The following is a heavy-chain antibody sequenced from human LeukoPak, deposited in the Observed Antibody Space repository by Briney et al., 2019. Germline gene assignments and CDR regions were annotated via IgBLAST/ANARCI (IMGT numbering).Heavy chain of an antibody. CDR2: IEKGGSEK. D-gene: IGHD2-21*02. Sequence: GGSLRLSCAASGFTFTNYWMTWVRQAPGKGLEWVASIEKGGSEKNYVDSVKGRFTISRDNAKNSLYLQMNSLRAEDTAVYYCARGCGGDCYLLKDWGQGTLVTVSS. V-gene: IGHV3-7*03. J-gene: IGHJ4*02. CDR3: ARGCGGDCYLLKD. CDR1: GFTFTNYW.